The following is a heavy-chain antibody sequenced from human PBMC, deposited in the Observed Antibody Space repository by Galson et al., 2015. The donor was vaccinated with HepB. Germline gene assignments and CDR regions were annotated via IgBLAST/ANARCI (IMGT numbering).Heavy chain of an antibody. V-gene: IGHV3-30*04. J-gene: IGHJ4*02. CDR1: GFTFSSYN. Sequence: SLRLSCAASGFTFSSYNMHWVRQAPGKGLEWVAVISYDGSDKYYADSVKGRFTISRDNSKNTLFLQMNSLRVEDTALYYCARPGSGYYPYFDYWGQGTLVTVSS. CDR3: ARPGSGYYPYFDY. CDR2: ISYDGSDK. D-gene: IGHD3-22*01.